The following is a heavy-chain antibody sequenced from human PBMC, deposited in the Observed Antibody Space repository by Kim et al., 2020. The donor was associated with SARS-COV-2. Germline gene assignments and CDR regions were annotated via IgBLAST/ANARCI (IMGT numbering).Heavy chain of an antibody. CDR3: AQVGSSTWYYFDH. Sequence: GGSLRLSCAASGFTFSIYGMSWVRQAPGKGLEWVSDINSSGDSSHYADSVKGRFTISRDNSKNTLYLQMNSLRAEDMAIYYCAQVGSSTWYYFDHWGQGTLVTVSS. D-gene: IGHD2-2*01. J-gene: IGHJ4*02. V-gene: IGHV3-23*01. CDR1: GFTFSIYG. CDR2: INSSGDSS.